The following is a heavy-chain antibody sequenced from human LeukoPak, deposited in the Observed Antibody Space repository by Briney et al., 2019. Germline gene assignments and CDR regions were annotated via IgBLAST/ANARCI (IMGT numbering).Heavy chain of an antibody. D-gene: IGHD1-26*01. V-gene: IGHV4-38-2*01. Sequence: SETLSLTCAVSGYSISSGYYWGWIRQPPGKGLEWIGSIYHSGSTYYNPSLKSRVTISVDTSKNQVSLKLSSVTAADTAVYYCARQQWELLGWVDYWGQGTLVTVSS. CDR2: IYHSGST. CDR3: ARQQWELLGWVDY. CDR1: GYSISSGYY. J-gene: IGHJ4*02.